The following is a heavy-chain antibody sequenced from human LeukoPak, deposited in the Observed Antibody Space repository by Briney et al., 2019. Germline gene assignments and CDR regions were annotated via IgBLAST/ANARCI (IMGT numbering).Heavy chain of an antibody. CDR1: GFTLSDFW. D-gene: IGHD2-21*01. CDR2: IKQNGREI. CDR3: ARPRPTMPMIPNAFDI. J-gene: IGHJ3*02. Sequence: GGSLRLSCVASGFTLSDFWMSWVRQAPGKGLEWVANIKQNGREIHYVDSVKGRFTISRDNAKNTLYLQMNSLRAEDTAVYYCARPRPTMPMIPNAFDIWGQGTMVTVSS. V-gene: IGHV3-7*01.